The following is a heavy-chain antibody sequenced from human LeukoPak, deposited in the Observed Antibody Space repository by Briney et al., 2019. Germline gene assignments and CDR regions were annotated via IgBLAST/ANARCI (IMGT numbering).Heavy chain of an antibody. CDR2: IWYDGSNK. CDR1: GFTFSSYG. D-gene: IGHD3-16*01. Sequence: GRSLRLSCAASGFTFSSYGMHWVRQAPGKGLEWVAVIWYDGSNKYYADSVKGRFTISRDDSKNTLYLQMNSLRAEDTAVYYCARGGPDLSYYYYYYGMDVWGQGTTVTVSS. CDR3: ARGGPDLSYYYYYYGMDV. J-gene: IGHJ6*02. V-gene: IGHV3-33*01.